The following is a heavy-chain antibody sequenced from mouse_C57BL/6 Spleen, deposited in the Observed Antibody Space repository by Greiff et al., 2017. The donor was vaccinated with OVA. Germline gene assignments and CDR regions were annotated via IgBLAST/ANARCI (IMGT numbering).Heavy chain of an antibody. CDR1: GYTFTDYE. D-gene: IGHD1-1*01. Sequence: QVQLQQSGAELVRPGASVTLSCKASGYTFTDYEMHWVKQTPVHGLEWIGAIDPETGGTAYNQKFKGKAILTADKSSSTAYMELRSLTSEDSAVYYCTRINLLLRSYYFDYWGQGTTLTVSS. V-gene: IGHV1-15*01. CDR2: IDPETGGT. CDR3: TRINLLLRSYYFDY. J-gene: IGHJ2*01.